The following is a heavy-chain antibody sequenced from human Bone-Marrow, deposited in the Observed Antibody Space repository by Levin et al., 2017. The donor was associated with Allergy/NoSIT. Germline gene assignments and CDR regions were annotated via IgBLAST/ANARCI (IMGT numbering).Heavy chain of an antibody. Sequence: SETLSLTCSVSGGSISSTSYYWAWIRQPPGKGLEWIGSIYSSGSTYHNPSLRSRVAISVDTSKNQYSLKVSSVTAADTAVYYCARSDGHPDYFDYWGQGTLVAFSS. J-gene: IGHJ4*02. CDR3: ARSDGHPDYFDY. V-gene: IGHV4-39*01. CDR1: GGSISSTSYY. CDR2: IYSSGST.